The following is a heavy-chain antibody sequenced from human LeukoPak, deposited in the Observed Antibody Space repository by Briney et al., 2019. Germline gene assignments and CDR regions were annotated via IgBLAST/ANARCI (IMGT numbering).Heavy chain of an antibody. D-gene: IGHD3-22*01. CDR3: ATQANFYASSGYLPR. J-gene: IGHJ1*01. V-gene: IGHV4-31*03. CDR2: IHYSGIT. Sequence: PSQTLSLTCTVSGDSITSGGYYWSWIRQHPGKGLEWIGYIHYSGITYHNPSLRSRLTISLDTSERQFSLKLSSVTAADTAMYYCATQANFYASSGYLPRWGQGTLVTVSS. CDR1: GDSITSGGYY.